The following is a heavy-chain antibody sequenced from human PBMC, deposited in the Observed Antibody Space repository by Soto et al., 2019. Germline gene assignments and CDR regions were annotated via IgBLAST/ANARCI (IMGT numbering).Heavy chain of an antibody. J-gene: IGHJ5*02. Sequence: SETMSLTCAVYGASFSGYYWSWIRQPPGKGLEWIGEINHSGSTNYNPSLKSRVTLPVDTSKNQFSLKLSSVTAADTAVYYCAGGPFAPSVAVAAMGDWFDPWGQGTLVTVSS. CDR3: AGGPFAPSVAVAAMGDWFDP. CDR1: GASFSGYY. CDR2: INHSGST. V-gene: IGHV4-34*01. D-gene: IGHD6-19*01.